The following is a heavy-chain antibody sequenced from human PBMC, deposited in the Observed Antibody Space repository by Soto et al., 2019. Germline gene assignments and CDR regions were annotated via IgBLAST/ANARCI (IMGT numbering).Heavy chain of an antibody. D-gene: IGHD6-6*01. Sequence: GGSLRLSCAASGFTFSSYAMSWVRQAPGKGLEWVSAISGSGGSTYYADSVKGRFTISRDNSKNTLYLQMNSLRAEDTAVYYCAKDLRWYSSSSGPFDYRGQGTLVTVSS. CDR3: AKDLRWYSSSSGPFDY. V-gene: IGHV3-23*01. CDR1: GFTFSSYA. CDR2: ISGSGGST. J-gene: IGHJ4*02.